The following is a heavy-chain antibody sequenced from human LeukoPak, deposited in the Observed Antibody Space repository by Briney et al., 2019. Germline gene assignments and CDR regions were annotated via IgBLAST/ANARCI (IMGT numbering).Heavy chain of an antibody. CDR3: ARETEYYGSGSYYIGY. Sequence: GGSLRLSCAASGFTVSSNYMSWVRPAPGKGLEGVSVIYSGGSTYYADSVKGRFTISRDDAKNTLYLQMNSLRAEDTAVYYCARETEYYGSGSYYIGYWGQGTLVTVSS. CDR2: IYSGGST. D-gene: IGHD3-10*01. CDR1: GFTVSSNY. V-gene: IGHV3-53*01. J-gene: IGHJ4*02.